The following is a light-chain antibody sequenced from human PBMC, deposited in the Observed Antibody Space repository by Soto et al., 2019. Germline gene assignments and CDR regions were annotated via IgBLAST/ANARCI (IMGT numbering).Light chain of an antibody. CDR3: QQYNSYPWT. Sequence: EVVLTQSPATLSLSPGERATLSCRASQNVRTFLDWYQQKPGQAPRLLIYGASNRATGIPARFSGSGSGTDFTLTISSLEPEDFATYYCQQYNSYPWTFGQGTKVEIK. CDR1: QNVRTF. CDR2: GAS. V-gene: IGKV3-11*01. J-gene: IGKJ1*01.